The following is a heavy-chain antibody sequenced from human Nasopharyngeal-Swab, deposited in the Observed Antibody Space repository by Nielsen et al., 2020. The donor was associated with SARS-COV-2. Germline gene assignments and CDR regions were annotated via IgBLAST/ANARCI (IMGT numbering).Heavy chain of an antibody. CDR3: ARHRSFSGSPQGMDV. D-gene: IGHD1-26*01. CDR1: GFTFSSYW. V-gene: IGHV5-51*01. Sequence: GGSLRLSCAASGFTFSSYWIAWVRQMPGKGLEWMGHIYPGDSNTRYSPSFQDQVIISADRSISTAYLQWHSLEASDTAIYYCARHRSFSGSPQGMDVWGQGTTVTVSS. CDR2: IYPGDSNT. J-gene: IGHJ6*02.